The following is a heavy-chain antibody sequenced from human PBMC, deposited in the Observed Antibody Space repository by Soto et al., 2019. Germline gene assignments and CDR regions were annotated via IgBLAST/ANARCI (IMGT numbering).Heavy chain of an antibody. J-gene: IGHJ6*02. D-gene: IGHD3-3*01. CDR3: AKDRIGVANYYYYGMDV. CDR1: GINFNDYG. V-gene: IGHV3-30*18. CDR2: ISCDGSNK. Sequence: GGSLRLSCAASGINFNDYGMHWVRQAPGKGLEWVVLISCDGSNKYYADSVKGRFTISRDNSKNTLYLQMNSLRAEDTAVYYCAKDRIGVANYYYYGMDVWGQGTTVTVSS.